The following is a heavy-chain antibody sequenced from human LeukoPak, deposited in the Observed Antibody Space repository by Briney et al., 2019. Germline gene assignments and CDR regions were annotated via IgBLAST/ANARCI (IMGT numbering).Heavy chain of an antibody. Sequence: ASVKVSCKASGYTFTGYYMHWVRQAPGQGLEWMGWINPNSGGTNYAQKLQGRVTMTTDTSTSTAYIELRSLRSDDTAVYYCARDRGDGDYGATSWAFDIWGQGTMVTVSS. CDR3: ARDRGDGDYGATSWAFDI. CDR2: INPNSGGT. V-gene: IGHV1-2*02. D-gene: IGHD4-17*01. CDR1: GYTFTGYY. J-gene: IGHJ3*02.